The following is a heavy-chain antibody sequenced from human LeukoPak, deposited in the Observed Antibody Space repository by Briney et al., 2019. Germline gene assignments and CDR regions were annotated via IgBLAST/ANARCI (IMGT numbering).Heavy chain of an antibody. J-gene: IGHJ5*02. CDR1: GGSFSGYY. CDR2: INHSGST. CDR3: ARVRRYQLLYWFDP. Sequence: SETLSLTCAVYGGSFSGYYWSWIRQPPGKGLEWIGEINHSGSTNYNPSLKSRVTISVDTSKNQFSLKLSSVTAADTAVYCCARVRRYQLLYWFDPWGQGTLVTVSS. D-gene: IGHD2-2*01. V-gene: IGHV4-34*01.